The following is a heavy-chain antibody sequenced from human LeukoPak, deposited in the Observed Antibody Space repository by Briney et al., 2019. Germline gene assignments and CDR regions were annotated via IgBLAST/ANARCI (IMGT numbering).Heavy chain of an antibody. CDR2: IYYSGST. CDR1: GGSVSSGSYY. J-gene: IGHJ6*02. CDR3: ARDGIVVVPAATRYYGTDV. Sequence: PSETLSLTCTVSGGSVSSGSYYWSWIRQPPGKGLEWIGYIYYSGSTNYNPSLKSRVTISVDTSKNQFSLKLSSVTAADTAVYYCARDGIVVVPAATRYYGTDVWGQGTTVTVSS. V-gene: IGHV4-61*01. D-gene: IGHD2-2*01.